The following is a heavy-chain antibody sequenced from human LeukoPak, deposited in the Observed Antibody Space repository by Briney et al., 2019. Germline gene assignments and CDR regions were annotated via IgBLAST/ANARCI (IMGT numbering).Heavy chain of an antibody. J-gene: IGHJ6*02. CDR3: ARGYDSSGYYYVPSRTYYYYGMDV. V-gene: IGHV4-30-2*01. Sequence: PSETLSLTCAVSGGSISSGGYSWSWIRQPPGKGLEWIGYIYHSGSTYYNPSLKSRVTISVDRSKNQFSLKLSSVTAADTAVYYCARGYDSSGYYYVPSRTYYYYGMDVWGQGTTVIVSS. D-gene: IGHD3-22*01. CDR2: IYHSGST. CDR1: GGSISSGGYS.